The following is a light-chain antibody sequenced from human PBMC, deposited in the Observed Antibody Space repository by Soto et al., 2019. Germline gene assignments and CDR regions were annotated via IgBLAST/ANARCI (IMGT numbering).Light chain of an antibody. CDR2: GAS. CDR3: QQYNNWPPHT. J-gene: IGKJ2*01. V-gene: IGKV3-15*01. Sequence: EIVVTQSPATLSVSPGVGATLSCRASQSVSANLAWYQQKPGQAPRLLIYGASTRATGIPARFSGSGSGTEFTLTINSVQSEDFAVYYCQQYNNWPPHTFGQGTKLEVK. CDR1: QSVSAN.